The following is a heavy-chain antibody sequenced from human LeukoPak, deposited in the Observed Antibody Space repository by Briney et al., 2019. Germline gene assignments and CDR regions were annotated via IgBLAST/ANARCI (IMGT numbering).Heavy chain of an antibody. Sequence: PGGSLRLSCAASGFTFDDYAMHWVRQAPGKGLEWVSGISWNSGSIGYADSVKGRFTISRDNAKNSLYLQMNSLRAEDTALYHCARDTGSICGGDCYSFSVAGFQPTGAFDIWGQGTMVTVSS. J-gene: IGHJ3*02. CDR2: ISWNSGSI. CDR3: ARDTGSICGGDCYSFSVAGFQPTGAFDI. V-gene: IGHV3-9*01. CDR1: GFTFDDYA. D-gene: IGHD2-21*02.